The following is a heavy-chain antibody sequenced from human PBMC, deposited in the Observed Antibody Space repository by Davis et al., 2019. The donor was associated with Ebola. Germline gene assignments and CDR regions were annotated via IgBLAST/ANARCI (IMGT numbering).Heavy chain of an antibody. CDR2: ITSSSSYI. D-gene: IGHD1-1*01. CDR3: AKEGSWNPYWYFDL. CDR1: GFSFRSYN. Sequence: GESLKISCAGSGFSFRSYNMNWVRQAPGKGLEWVSSITSSSSYIHYADSVKGRFTISRDNAKNSLFLQMNSLRAEDTAVYYCAKEGSWNPYWYFDLWGRGTLVTVSS. V-gene: IGHV3-21*04. J-gene: IGHJ2*01.